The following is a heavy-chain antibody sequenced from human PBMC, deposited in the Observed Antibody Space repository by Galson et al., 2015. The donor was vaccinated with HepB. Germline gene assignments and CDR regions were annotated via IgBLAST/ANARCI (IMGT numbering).Heavy chain of an antibody. J-gene: IGHJ4*02. D-gene: IGHD2-15*01. CDR2: IYKSGST. CDR3: ARQTKSVGYSYDY. V-gene: IGHV4-61*08. Sequence: TLSLTCTVSGGSVTSGDYYWTWIRQPPGMGLEWIGFIYKSGSTDYNPSLKSRVTMSIDTSKNQFSLKLSSVTAADTAVYYCARQTKSVGYSYDYWGQGTLVTVSS. CDR1: GGSVTSGDYY.